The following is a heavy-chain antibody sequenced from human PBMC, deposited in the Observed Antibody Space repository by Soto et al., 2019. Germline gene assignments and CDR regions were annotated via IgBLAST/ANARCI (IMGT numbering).Heavy chain of an antibody. Sequence: QVQLVESGGDLIKPGGSLRLSCVSSGFTFSDYYMSWVRQAPGKGLEWVSYISSGGSVIYSADSMKGRFTISRDNAKNSLYLQVNSLRAADTAVDYCAREHRDDDMISGGFDYWGQGTLVPVSS. D-gene: IGHD3-10*01. J-gene: IGHJ4*02. CDR1: GFTFSDYY. CDR3: AREHRDDDMISGGFDY. V-gene: IGHV3-11*01. CDR2: ISSGGSVI.